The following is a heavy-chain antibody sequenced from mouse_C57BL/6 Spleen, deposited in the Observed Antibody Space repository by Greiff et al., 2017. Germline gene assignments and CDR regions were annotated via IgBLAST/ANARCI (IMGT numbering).Heavy chain of an antibody. CDR1: GYTFTSYW. Sequence: VQLQQPGAELVKPGASVKLSCKASGYTFTSYWMQWVKQGPGQGLEWIGEIDPSDSYTNYNQKFKGKATLTVDTSSSTAYMQLSSLTSEDSAVYYCARGEDDYWGQGTTLTVSS. CDR2: IDPSDSYT. J-gene: IGHJ2*01. V-gene: IGHV1-50*01. CDR3: ARGEDDY.